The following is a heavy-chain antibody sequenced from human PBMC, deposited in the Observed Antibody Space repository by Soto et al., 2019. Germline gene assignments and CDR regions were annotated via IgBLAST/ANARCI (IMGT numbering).Heavy chain of an antibody. CDR2: MNPNSGNT. J-gene: IGHJ6*03. Sequence: ASVKVSCKAPRYTFTSYDINWLRQATGQGLEWMGWMNPNSGNTGYAQKFQGRVTMTRNTSISTAYMELSSLRSEDTAVYYCASSYVGADYYYYMDVWGKGTTVTVSS. CDR3: ASSYVGADYYYYMDV. V-gene: IGHV1-8*01. CDR1: RYTFTSYD. D-gene: IGHD3-16*01.